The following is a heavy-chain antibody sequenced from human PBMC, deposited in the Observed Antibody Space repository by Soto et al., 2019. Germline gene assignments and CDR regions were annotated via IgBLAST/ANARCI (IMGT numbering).Heavy chain of an antibody. CDR2: VFYTGFT. J-gene: IGHJ4*02. D-gene: IGHD1-20*01. CDR1: GGSISGSYYY. CDR3: ATSQKGYNWNYFDH. Sequence: SETLSLTCAVSGGSISGSYYYWAWLRQSPGKGPEWIGSVFYTGFTSYNPSLESRVSVSVDMSKSQFSLKLSAVTAADTAVYYCATSQKGYNWNYFDHWGQGALVTVSS. V-gene: IGHV4-39*01.